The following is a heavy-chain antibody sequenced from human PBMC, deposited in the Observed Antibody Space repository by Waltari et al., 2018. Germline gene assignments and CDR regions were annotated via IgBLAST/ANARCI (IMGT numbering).Heavy chain of an antibody. Sequence: QVQLVQSGAEVKKPGSSVKVSCKASGGTFSSYAISWVRQAPGQGLEWRGGIIPIFGTANYAQKFQGRVTITTDESTSTAYMELSSLRSEETAVYYWARGITMVQNYDYYGMDVWGQGTTVTVSS. CDR1: GGTFSSYA. CDR3: ARGITMVQNYDYYGMDV. CDR2: IIPIFGTA. J-gene: IGHJ6*02. V-gene: IGHV1-69*05. D-gene: IGHD3-10*01.